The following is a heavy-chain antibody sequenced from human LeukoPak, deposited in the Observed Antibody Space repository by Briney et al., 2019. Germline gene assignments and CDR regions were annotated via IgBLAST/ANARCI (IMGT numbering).Heavy chain of an antibody. CDR2: IYSGGST. J-gene: IGHJ4*02. D-gene: IGHD2-2*01. V-gene: IGHV3-53*01. CDR3: ARGSTSRYFDY. Sequence: GGSLRLSCEGSGFTFSTSWMHWVRQAPGKGLEWVSVIYSGGSTYYADSVKGRFTISRDNSKNTLYLQMNSLRAEDTAVYYCARGSTSRYFDYWGQGTLVTVSS. CDR1: GFTFSTSW.